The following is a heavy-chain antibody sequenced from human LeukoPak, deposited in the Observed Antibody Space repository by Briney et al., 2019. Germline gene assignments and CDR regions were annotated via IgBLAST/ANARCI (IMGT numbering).Heavy chain of an antibody. CDR3: ASWRGITMVRGASEY. D-gene: IGHD3-10*01. CDR2: ISYDGSNK. CDR1: GFTFSSYG. Sequence: PGRSLRLSCAASGFTFSSYGMHWVRQAPGKGLEGVAVISYDGSNKYYADSVKGRFTISRDNSKNTLYLQMNRLRAEDTAVYYCASWRGITMVRGASEYWGQGTLVTVSS. J-gene: IGHJ4*02. V-gene: IGHV3-30*03.